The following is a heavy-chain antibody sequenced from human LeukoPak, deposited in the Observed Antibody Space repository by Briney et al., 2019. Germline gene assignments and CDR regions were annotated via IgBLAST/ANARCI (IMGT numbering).Heavy chain of an antibody. D-gene: IGHD2-2*01. Sequence: SETLSLTCTVSGGSISSRSYYWGWIRQPPGKGLAWIGSIYYSGTTYYNPSLKSRVTISVDTSKNQFSLKLISVTAADTAVYYCARVKIVVVPAAPTKYRYMDVWGKGTTVTVSS. CDR1: GGSISSRSYY. CDR3: ARVKIVVVPAAPTKYRYMDV. J-gene: IGHJ6*03. CDR2: IYYSGTT. V-gene: IGHV4-39*01.